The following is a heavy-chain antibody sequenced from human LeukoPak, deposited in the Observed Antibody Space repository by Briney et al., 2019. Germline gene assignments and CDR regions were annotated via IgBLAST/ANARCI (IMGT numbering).Heavy chain of an antibody. V-gene: IGHV3-30*18. CDR2: ISYDGSNK. CDR3: AKPIRGYYYDSSGYLLDAFDI. D-gene: IGHD3-22*01. Sequence: GRSLRLSCAASGFTFSSYGMHWVRQAPGKGLEWVAVISYDGSNKYYADSVKGRFTISRDNSKNTLYLQMNSLRAEDTAVYYCAKPIRGYYYDSSGYLLDAFDIWGQGTMVTVSS. CDR1: GFTFSSYG. J-gene: IGHJ3*02.